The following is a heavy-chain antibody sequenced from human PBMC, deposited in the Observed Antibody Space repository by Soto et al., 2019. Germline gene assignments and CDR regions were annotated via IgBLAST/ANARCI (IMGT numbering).Heavy chain of an antibody. CDR2: ISPGNGNT. CDR3: ASGGSFDSSKYLAY. Sequence: ASVKVSCKASGYTFTSYGITWVRQAPGRGLEWMGWISPGNGNTKYSQKFQGRVTIERDTCGSTAYMELSGLRSEDTAVYYCASGGSFDSSKYLAYWGRGTLITFAS. D-gene: IGHD3-22*01. V-gene: IGHV1-3*01. J-gene: IGHJ4*02. CDR1: GYTFTSYG.